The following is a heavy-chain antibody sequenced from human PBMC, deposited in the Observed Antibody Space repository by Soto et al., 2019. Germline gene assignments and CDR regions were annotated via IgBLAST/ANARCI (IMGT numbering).Heavy chain of an antibody. Sequence: QVQLQESGPGLVRPSETLSLTCSVSDGSISGLYWTWVWPPPGKGLEWIGWIYSSGTTNYNPSLKSRVTISVDTSKNQFSLKLSSVTAADTAIYCCARLRNHYFMDAWGKGTTVAVSS. CDR1: DGSISGLY. D-gene: IGHD1-1*01. J-gene: IGHJ6*03. CDR2: IYSSGTT. V-gene: IGHV4-59*08. CDR3: ARLRNHYFMDA.